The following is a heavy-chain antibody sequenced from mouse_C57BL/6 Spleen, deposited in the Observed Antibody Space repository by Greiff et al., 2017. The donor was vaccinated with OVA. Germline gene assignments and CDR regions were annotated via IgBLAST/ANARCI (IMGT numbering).Heavy chain of an antibody. Sequence: EVKVEESGGGLVKPGGSLKLSCAASGFTFSDYGMHWVRQAPEKGLEWVAYISSGSSTIYYADTVKGRFTISRDNAKNTLFLQMTSLRSEDTAMYYCARNDGNSFDYWGQGTTLTVSS. CDR3: ARNDGNSFDY. CDR2: ISSGSSTI. V-gene: IGHV5-17*01. CDR1: GFTFSDYG. J-gene: IGHJ2*01. D-gene: IGHD2-3*01.